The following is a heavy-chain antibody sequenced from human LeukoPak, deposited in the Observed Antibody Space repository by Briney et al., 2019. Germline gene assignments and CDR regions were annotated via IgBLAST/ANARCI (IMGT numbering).Heavy chain of an antibody. CDR2: ISSSSSYI. J-gene: IGHJ3*02. Sequence: GGSLRLSCAASGFTFSSYSMNWVRQAPGKGLEWVSSISSSSSYIYYADSVKGRFTISRDNAKNSLYLQMNSLRAEDTAAYYFARSFRLDAFDICGQGTMVTVSS. V-gene: IGHV3-21*01. CDR1: GFTFSSYS. D-gene: IGHD6-13*01. CDR3: ARSFRLDAFDI.